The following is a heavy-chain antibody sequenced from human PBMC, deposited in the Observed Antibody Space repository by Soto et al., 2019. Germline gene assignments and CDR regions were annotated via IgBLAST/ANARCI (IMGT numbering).Heavy chain of an antibody. D-gene: IGHD3-22*01. CDR1: GGTFSSYA. CDR3: AIAGVSGSHMGY. V-gene: IGHV1-69*01. CDR2: IIPIFGTA. J-gene: IGHJ4*02. Sequence: QVQLVQSGAEVKKPGSSVKVSCKASGGTFSSYAISWVRQAPGQGLEWMGGIIPIFGTANYAQKFQGRVTITAGEATSTAYIDLGSLRAKDTAVCYCAIAGVSGSHMGYWGQGTLVTVSS.